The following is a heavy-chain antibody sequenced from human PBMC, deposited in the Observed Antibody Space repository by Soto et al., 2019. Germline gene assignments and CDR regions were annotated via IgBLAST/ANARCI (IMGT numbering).Heavy chain of an antibody. CDR2: ISGSGGST. D-gene: IGHD2-15*01. CDR3: AKYLDVVVVAAILSY. CDR1: GFTFSSYS. V-gene: IGHV3-23*01. J-gene: IGHJ4*02. Sequence: GGSLRLSCAASGFTFSSYSMNWVRQAPGKGLEWVSAISGSGGSTYYADSVKGRFTISRDNSKNTLYLQMNSLRAEDTAVYYCAKYLDVVVVAAILSYWGQGTLVTVSS.